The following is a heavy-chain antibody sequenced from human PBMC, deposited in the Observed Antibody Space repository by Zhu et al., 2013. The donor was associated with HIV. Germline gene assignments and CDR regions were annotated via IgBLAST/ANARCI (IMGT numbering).Heavy chain of an antibody. J-gene: IGHJ6*02. CDR1: GYTFTSYG. CDR2: ISAYNGNT. CDR3: ARRGELLWFGELTKELLLGMDV. D-gene: IGHD3-10*01. V-gene: IGHV1-18*01. Sequence: QVQLVQSGAEVKKPGASVKVSCKASGYTFTSYGISWVRQAPGQGLEWMGWISAYNGNTNYAQKLQGRVTMTTDTSTSTAYMELRSLRSDDTAVYYCARRGELLWFGELTKELLLGMDVWGQGTTVTVSS.